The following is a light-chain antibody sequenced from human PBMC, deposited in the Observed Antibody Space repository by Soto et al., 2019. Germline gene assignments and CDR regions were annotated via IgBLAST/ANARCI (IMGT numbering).Light chain of an antibody. Sequence: QSVLTQPRSVSGSPGQSVTISCTGTSNDVGDYDYVSWYQQYPGKAPKLIIYDVNKRPSGVPDRFSGSKSGHTASLTISALQAEDEADYYCCSYAGGYTFVFGTGTKLTVL. CDR2: DVN. V-gene: IGLV2-11*01. J-gene: IGLJ1*01. CDR3: CSYAGGYTFV. CDR1: SNDVGDYDY.